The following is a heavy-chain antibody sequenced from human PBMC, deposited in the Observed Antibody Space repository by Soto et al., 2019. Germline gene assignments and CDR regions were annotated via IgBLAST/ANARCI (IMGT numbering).Heavy chain of an antibody. CDR2: IIPIFGTA. V-gene: IGHV1-69*13. CDR3: ARSEDIVVVVAEGAFDI. CDR1: GGTFSSYA. D-gene: IGHD2-15*01. Sequence: ASVKVSCKASGGTFSSYAISWVRQAPGQGLEWMGGIIPIFGTANYAQKFQGRVTVTADESTSTAYMELSSLRSEDTAVYYCARSEDIVVVVAEGAFDIWGQGTMVTVS. J-gene: IGHJ3*02.